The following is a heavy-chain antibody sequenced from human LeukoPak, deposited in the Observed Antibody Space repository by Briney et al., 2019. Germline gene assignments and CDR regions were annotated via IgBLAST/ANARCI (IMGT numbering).Heavy chain of an antibody. CDR3: AREEYSSSWRNPRLRSPLMGV. Sequence: SETLSLTCTVSGGSISSYYWSWIRQPAGKGLEWIGRIYTSGSTNYNPSLKSRVTMSVDTSKNQFSLKLSSVTAADTAVYYCAREEYSSSWRNPRLRSPLMGVWGQGTTVTVSS. CDR1: GGSISSYY. CDR2: IYTSGST. V-gene: IGHV4-4*07. J-gene: IGHJ6*02. D-gene: IGHD6-13*01.